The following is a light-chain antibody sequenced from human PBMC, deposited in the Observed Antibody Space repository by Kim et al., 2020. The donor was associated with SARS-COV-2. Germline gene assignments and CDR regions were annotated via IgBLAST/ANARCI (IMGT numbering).Light chain of an antibody. Sequence: DIQMTQSPSYLSASVGDRVTITCRASRDIRNDLSWFQQKPGKAPKRLISVASTLQSGVPSRFSGSGSETEFTLTISSLQPEDFATYYCLQYYAFPRTFGQGTKLEI. CDR1: RDIRND. CDR2: VAS. J-gene: IGKJ2*01. CDR3: LQYYAFPRT. V-gene: IGKV1-17*01.